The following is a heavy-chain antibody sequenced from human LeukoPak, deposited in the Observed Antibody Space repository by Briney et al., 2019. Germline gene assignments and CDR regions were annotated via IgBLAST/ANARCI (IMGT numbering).Heavy chain of an antibody. J-gene: IGHJ4*02. CDR2: ISSSSSYI. V-gene: IGHV3-21*01. CDR1: GFTFSSYS. CDR3: ARDNGGWTYYFDY. Sequence: GGSPRLSCAASGFTFSSYSMNWVRQAPGKGLEWVSSISSSSSYIYYADSVKGRFTISRDNAKNSLYLQMNSLRAEDTAVYYCARDNGGWTYYFDYWGQGTLVTVSS. D-gene: IGHD2-8*01.